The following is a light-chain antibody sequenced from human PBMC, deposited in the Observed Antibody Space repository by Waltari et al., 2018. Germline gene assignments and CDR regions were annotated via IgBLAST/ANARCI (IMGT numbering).Light chain of an antibody. CDR2: QDN. CDR1: NLGNRY. Sequence: SYELTQPPSVSVSPGQTASITCSGDNLGNRYVSWYKQAPGQSPILVIYQDNKRPPGIPERFPGSNSGNTATLTISVTQAVDEADYSCQAWDSSSTVVFGGGTKLTVL. V-gene: IGLV3-1*01. CDR3: QAWDSSSTVV. J-gene: IGLJ2*01.